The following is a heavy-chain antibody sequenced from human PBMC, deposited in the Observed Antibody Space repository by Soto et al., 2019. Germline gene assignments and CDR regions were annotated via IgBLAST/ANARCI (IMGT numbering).Heavy chain of an antibody. CDR3: ARGSGWYYY. D-gene: IGHD6-19*01. CDR1: GGSINSYY. J-gene: IGHJ4*02. V-gene: IGHV4-59*08. CDR2: IYYSGST. Sequence: TLSLTCTVSGGSINSYYWSWIRQPPGKGLEWIGYIYYSGSTNYNPSLKSRVTISVDTSKNQFSLKLNSVTAADTAVYYCARGSGWYYYWGQGMLVTVSS.